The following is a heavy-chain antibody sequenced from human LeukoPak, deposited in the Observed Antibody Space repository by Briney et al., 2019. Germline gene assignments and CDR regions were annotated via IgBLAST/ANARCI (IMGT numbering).Heavy chain of an antibody. Sequence: SETLSLTCAVSGYSISSGYYWGWIRQPPGKGLEWIGSIYHSGSTYYTPSLKSRVTISVDTSKNQFSLKLSSVTAADTAVYYCARVTIGYYYYYYYMDVWGKGTTVTVSS. CDR1: GYSISSGYY. CDR2: IYHSGST. J-gene: IGHJ6*03. V-gene: IGHV4-38-2*01. D-gene: IGHD3-3*01. CDR3: ARVTIGYYYYYYYMDV.